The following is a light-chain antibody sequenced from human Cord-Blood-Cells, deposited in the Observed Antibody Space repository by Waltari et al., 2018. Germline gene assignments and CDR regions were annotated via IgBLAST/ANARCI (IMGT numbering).Light chain of an antibody. CDR1: SSDVGGYNY. V-gene: IGLV2-14*01. CDR2: DVS. Sequence: QSALTQPVSVSGSPGQSIIISCTGTSSDVGGYNYVSWYQQHPGKAPKLMIYDVSKRPSGVSNRFSGSKSGNTASLTISGLQAEDEADYYCSSYTSSSRVFGGGTKLTVL. CDR3: SSYTSSSRV. J-gene: IGLJ3*02.